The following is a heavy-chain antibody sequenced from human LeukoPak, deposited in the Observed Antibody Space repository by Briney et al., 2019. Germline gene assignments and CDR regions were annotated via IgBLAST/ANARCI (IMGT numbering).Heavy chain of an antibody. J-gene: IGHJ4*02. Sequence: GGPLRLSCAASGFTFSSYWMSWVRQAPGKGLEWVANIKQDGSEKYYVDSVKGRFTISRDNAKNSLYLQMNSLRAEDTAVYYCARGGRAYYDSSGYDYYFDYWGQGTLVTVSS. CDR1: GFTFSSYW. V-gene: IGHV3-7*01. CDR2: IKQDGSEK. D-gene: IGHD3-22*01. CDR3: ARGGRAYYDSSGYDYYFDY.